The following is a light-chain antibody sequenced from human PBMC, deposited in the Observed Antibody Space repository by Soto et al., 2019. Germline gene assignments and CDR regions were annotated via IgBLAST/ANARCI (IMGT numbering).Light chain of an antibody. CDR2: EVS. J-gene: IGLJ1*01. CDR3: SSYTSSSLYV. CDR1: SSDVGGYNY. Sequence: QSALCQPASVSGSPGQSITISCTGTSSDVGGYNYVSWYQQHPGKVPKLLIYEVSNRPSGVSNRFSGSKSGNTASLTISGLQAEDEADYYCSSYTSSSLYVFGTGTKVTVL. V-gene: IGLV2-14*01.